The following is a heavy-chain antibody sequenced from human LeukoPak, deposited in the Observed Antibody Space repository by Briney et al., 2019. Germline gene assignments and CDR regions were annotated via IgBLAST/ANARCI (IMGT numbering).Heavy chain of an antibody. CDR3: AKEVVVSSEFDY. CDR2: IKQDGSEK. D-gene: IGHD3-22*01. V-gene: IGHV3-7*03. Sequence: GGSLRLSCAASGFTFSSYWMSWVRQAPGKGLEWVANIKQDGSEKYYVDSVKGRFTISRDNSKNTLYLQMNSLRAEDTAVYYCAKEVVVSSEFDYWGQGTLVTVSS. CDR1: GFTFSSYW. J-gene: IGHJ4*02.